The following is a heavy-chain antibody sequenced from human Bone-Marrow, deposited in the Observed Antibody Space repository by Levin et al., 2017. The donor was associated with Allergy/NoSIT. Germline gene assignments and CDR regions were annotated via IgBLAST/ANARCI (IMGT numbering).Heavy chain of an antibody. CDR1: GFTFSSYG. CDR3: ARPSRQSSTSCYFDLDY. CDR2: IWYDGSNK. Sequence: AGGSLRLSCAASGFTFSSYGMHWVRQAPGKGLEWVAVIWYDGSNKYYADSVKGRFTISRDNSKNTLYLQMNSLRAEDTAVYYCARPSRQSSTSCYFDLDYWGQGTLVTVSS. D-gene: IGHD2-2*01. J-gene: IGHJ4*02. V-gene: IGHV3-33*01.